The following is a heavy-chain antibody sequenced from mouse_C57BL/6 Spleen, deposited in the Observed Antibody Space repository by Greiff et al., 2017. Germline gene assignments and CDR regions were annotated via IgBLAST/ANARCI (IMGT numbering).Heavy chain of an antibody. CDR3: ASPYYSNFAWFAY. V-gene: IGHV1-39*01. J-gene: IGHJ3*01. D-gene: IGHD2-5*01. Sequence: VHVKQSGPELVKPGASVKISCKASGYSFTDYNMNWVKQSNGKSLEWIGVINPNYGTTSYNQKFKGKATLTVDQSSSTAYMQLNSLTSEDSAVYYCASPYYSNFAWFAYWGQVTLVTVAA. CDR1: GYSFTDYN. CDR2: INPNYGTT.